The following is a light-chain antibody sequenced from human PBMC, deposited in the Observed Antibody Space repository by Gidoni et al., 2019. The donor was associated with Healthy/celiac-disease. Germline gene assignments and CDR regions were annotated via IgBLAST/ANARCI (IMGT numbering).Light chain of an antibody. CDR3: QQYNNWPPWT. Sequence: EIVMTQSPATLSVSPGERATLSCRASQSVSSNLAWYQQKPGQAPRLLIYGASTRATGIPARFSGSGSGTEFTLTISSLQSEDFAVYYCQQYNNWPPWTFGQGTSGNQT. CDR1: QSVSSN. J-gene: IGKJ1*01. CDR2: GAS. V-gene: IGKV3-15*01.